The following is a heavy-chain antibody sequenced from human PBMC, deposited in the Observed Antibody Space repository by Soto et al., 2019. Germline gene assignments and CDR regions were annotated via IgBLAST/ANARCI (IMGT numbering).Heavy chain of an antibody. CDR2: IYYSGST. Sequence: QLQLQESGPGLVKPSETLSLTCTVSGGSISSTSYYWGWIRRPPGKGLEWIGSIYYSGSTYYNPSLKSRVTISVDTSKNQFSLKLSSVTAADTAVYYCARHSFSLRSTLGEFDYWGQGTLVTVSS. CDR1: GGSISSTSYY. J-gene: IGHJ4*02. V-gene: IGHV4-39*01. D-gene: IGHD3-16*01. CDR3: ARHSFSLRSTLGEFDY.